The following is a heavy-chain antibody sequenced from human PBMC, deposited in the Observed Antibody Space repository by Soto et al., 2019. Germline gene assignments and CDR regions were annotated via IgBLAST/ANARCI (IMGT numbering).Heavy chain of an antibody. V-gene: IGHV4-59*08. Sequence: PSETLSLTCTVSGDSSSTDYWSWIRQSPGKGLEWIGFIYYGGSTNYNPSLKSRVTISVDTPKNQFSLKLSSVTAADTAVYYCAKNWNWRSLVHWGQGTLVTVSS. D-gene: IGHD1-7*01. J-gene: IGHJ4*02. CDR3: AKNWNWRSLVH. CDR2: IYYGGST. CDR1: GDSSSTDY.